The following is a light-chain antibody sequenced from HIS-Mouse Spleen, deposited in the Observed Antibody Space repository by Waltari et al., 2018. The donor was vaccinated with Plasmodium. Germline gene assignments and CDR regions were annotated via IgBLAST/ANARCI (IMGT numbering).Light chain of an antibody. CDR3: CSYAGSYTYV. CDR1: SSDVGGYNY. V-gene: IGLV2-11*01. J-gene: IGLJ1*01. Sequence: QSALTQPRSVSGSPGQSVTISCTGTSSDVGGYNYVSWYQQHPGQAPKLMIYDVSKWPSGVPDRFSGSKSGNTASLTISGLQAEDEAEYYCCSYAGSYTYVFGTGTKVTVL. CDR2: DVS.